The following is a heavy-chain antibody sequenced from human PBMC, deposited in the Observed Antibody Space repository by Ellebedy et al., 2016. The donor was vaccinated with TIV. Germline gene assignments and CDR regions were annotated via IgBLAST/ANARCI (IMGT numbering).Heavy chain of an antibody. J-gene: IGHJ4*02. Sequence: PVKVSCXASGYTFTSYGISWVRQAPGQGLEWMGGIIPIFGTANYAQKFQGRVTITADESTSTAYMELSSLRSEDTAVYYCARDESRYYGSGSYYSGPFDYWGQGTLVTVSS. CDR3: ARDESRYYGSGSYYSGPFDY. CDR1: GYTFTSYG. CDR2: IIPIFGTA. V-gene: IGHV1-69*13. D-gene: IGHD3-10*01.